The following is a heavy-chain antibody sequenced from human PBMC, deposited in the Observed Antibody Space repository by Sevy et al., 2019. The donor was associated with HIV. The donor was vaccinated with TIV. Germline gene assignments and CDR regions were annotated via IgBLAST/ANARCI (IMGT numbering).Heavy chain of an antibody. V-gene: IGHV3-15*01. CDR3: TAVLLWFGELIF. J-gene: IGHJ4*02. CDR1: GFTFSNAW. CDR2: IKSKTDGGTT. Sequence: GGSLRLSCAASGFTFSNAWMSWVRQAPGKGLEWVGRIKSKTDGGTTDYAAPVKGRFTISRVDSKNTLYLQMNSLKTVDTAVYYCTAVLLWFGELIFWGQGTLVTVSS. D-gene: IGHD3-10*01.